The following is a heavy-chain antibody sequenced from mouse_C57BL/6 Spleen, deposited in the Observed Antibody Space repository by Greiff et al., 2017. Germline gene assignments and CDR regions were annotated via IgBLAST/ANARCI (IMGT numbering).Heavy chain of an antibody. Sequence: VKLQQPGAELVRPGSSVKLSCKASGYTFTSYWMDWVKQRPGQGLEWIGNIYPSDSETHYNQKFKDKATLTVDKSSSTAYMQLSSLTSEDSAVYYCARRNWDGALFDYWGQGTTLTVSS. CDR3: ARRNWDGALFDY. D-gene: IGHD4-1*01. CDR2: IYPSDSET. V-gene: IGHV1-61*01. CDR1: GYTFTSYW. J-gene: IGHJ2*01.